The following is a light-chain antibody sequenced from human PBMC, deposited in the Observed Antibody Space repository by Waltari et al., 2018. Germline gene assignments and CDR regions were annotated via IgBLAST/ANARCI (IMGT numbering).Light chain of an antibody. J-gene: IGKJ1*01. CDR1: QSVGRS. CDR2: HAS. Sequence: EIVLTQSPGTLSLSPGERATIPCRASQSVGRSLVWYQQKPGPAPRLLIYHASTRATGIPDRFSGSGSGTDFSLTISRLEPEDFAVYYCQKYERLPATFGQGTKVEIK. CDR3: QKYERLPAT. V-gene: IGKV3-20*01.